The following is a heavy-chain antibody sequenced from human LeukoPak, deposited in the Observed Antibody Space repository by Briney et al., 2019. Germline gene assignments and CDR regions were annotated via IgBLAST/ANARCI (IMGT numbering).Heavy chain of an antibody. Sequence: PGGSLRLSCAASGFTFSSYAMSWVRQAPGKGLEWVSAISGSGGSTYYADSVKGRFTISRDDSKNTAYLQMNSLKTEDTAVYYCTVDTGIAGIDYWGQGTLVTVSS. D-gene: IGHD5-18*01. CDR1: GFTFSSYA. J-gene: IGHJ4*02. V-gene: IGHV3-23*01. CDR3: TVDTGIAGIDY. CDR2: ISGSGGST.